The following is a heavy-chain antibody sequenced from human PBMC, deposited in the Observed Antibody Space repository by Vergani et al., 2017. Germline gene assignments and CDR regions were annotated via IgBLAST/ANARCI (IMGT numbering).Heavy chain of an antibody. V-gene: IGHV3-21*06. Sequence: EEHLVESGGGLVKPGGSLRLSCVASGFTFGSYSVNWVRQAPGRGLEWVSSISSSGNYVYYAASVKGRFSISRDNAKNLLSLQMNSLRADDTAVYYCAREQGSGTNPHHYGLDVWGQGTTVTVSS. CDR2: ISSSGNYV. CDR3: AREQGSGTNPHHYGLDV. D-gene: IGHD3-10*01. CDR1: GFTFGSYS. J-gene: IGHJ6*02.